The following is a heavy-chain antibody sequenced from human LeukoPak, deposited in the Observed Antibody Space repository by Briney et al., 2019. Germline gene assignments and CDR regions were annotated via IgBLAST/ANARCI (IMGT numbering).Heavy chain of an antibody. Sequence: GGSLRLSCAASGFTFSSYSMNWVRQAPGKGLEWVANIKQDGSEKYYVDSVKGRFTISRDNAKNSLYLQMNSLRAEDTAVYYCVRESSIAARRRFDYWGQGTLVTVSS. CDR3: VRESSIAARRRFDY. D-gene: IGHD6-6*01. CDR2: IKQDGSEK. CDR1: GFTFSSYS. J-gene: IGHJ4*02. V-gene: IGHV3-7*01.